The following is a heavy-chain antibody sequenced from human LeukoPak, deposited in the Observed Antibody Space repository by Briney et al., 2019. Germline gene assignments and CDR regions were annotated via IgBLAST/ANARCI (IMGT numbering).Heavy chain of an antibody. J-gene: IGHJ4*02. D-gene: IGHD3-16*01. V-gene: IGHV3-7*01. CDR2: IKQDGSEK. Sequence: GGSLRLSCAASGFTFSSYSMNWVRQAPGKGLEWVANIKQDGSEKYYVDSVKGRFTISRANAKNSLYLQMNSLRAEDTAVYYCARGGDYWGQGTLVTVSS. CDR1: GFTFSSYS. CDR3: ARGGDY.